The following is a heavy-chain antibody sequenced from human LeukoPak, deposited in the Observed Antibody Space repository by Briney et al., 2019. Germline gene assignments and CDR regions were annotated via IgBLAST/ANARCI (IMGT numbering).Heavy chain of an antibody. CDR1: GYTFTNYG. D-gene: IGHD2-21*01. J-gene: IGHJ3*02. Sequence: ASTKVSCKASGYTFTNYGVSWVRQAPGQGLEWMGWISAYNGNTNYAQSLQGRVTMTTDTSTTTAYLELRSLRSDDTAVYHCARGAYCGGDCSSSDALDIWGQGTMVTVSS. CDR3: ARGAYCGGDCSSSDALDI. V-gene: IGHV1-18*01. CDR2: ISAYNGNT.